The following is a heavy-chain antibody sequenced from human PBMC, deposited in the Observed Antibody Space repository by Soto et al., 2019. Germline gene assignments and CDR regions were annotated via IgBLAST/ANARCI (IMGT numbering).Heavy chain of an antibody. CDR1: GFTFSTYS. D-gene: IGHD6-19*01. J-gene: IGHJ4*02. CDR3: ARERGSGWTFDY. V-gene: IGHV3-48*01. Sequence: EVQLVESGGALVQPGGSLRLSCAASGFTFSTYSMNWVRQAPGKGLEGVSSISSSSTIYYADSVKGRFTISRDNVQNSLYLQMHSLRAEDTAVYYCARERGSGWTFDYWGQGTLVTVSS. CDR2: ISSSSTI.